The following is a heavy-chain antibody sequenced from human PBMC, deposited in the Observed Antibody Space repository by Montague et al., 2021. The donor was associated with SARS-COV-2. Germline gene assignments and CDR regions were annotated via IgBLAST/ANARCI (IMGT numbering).Heavy chain of an antibody. D-gene: IGHD3-3*01. CDR2: IYYSGST. CDR1: GGSISSGIYY. V-gene: IGHV4-61*01. J-gene: IGHJ6*02. Sequence: SETLSLTCIVSGGSISSGIYYWSWIRQPPGKGLEWIGYIYYSGSTNYNPSLKSRVTISVDTSKNQFSLKLSSVTAADTAVYYCARDPCLITLFGVGRRFGLDVWGQGTTVTVSS. CDR3: ARDPCLITLFGVGRRFGLDV.